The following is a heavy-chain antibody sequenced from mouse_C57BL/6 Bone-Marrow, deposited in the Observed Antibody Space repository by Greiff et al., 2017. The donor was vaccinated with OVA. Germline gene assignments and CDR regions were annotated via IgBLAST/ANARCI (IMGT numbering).Heavy chain of an antibody. V-gene: IGHV1-15*01. CDR1: GYTFTDYE. J-gene: IGHJ3*01. CDR3: TRSLITTVVATPWAY. CDR2: IDPETGGT. D-gene: IGHD1-1*01. Sequence: VQLQQSGAELVRPGASVTLSCKASGYTFTDYEMHWVKQTPVHGLEWIGAIDPETGGTAYNQKFKGKAILTADKSSSTAYMELRSLTSEDSAVYYCTRSLITTVVATPWAYWGQGTLVTGSA.